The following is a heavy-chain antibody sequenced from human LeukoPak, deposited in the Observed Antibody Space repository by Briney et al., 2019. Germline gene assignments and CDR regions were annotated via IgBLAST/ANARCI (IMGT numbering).Heavy chain of an antibody. V-gene: IGHV1-8*03. J-gene: IGHJ4*02. D-gene: IGHD3-10*01. CDR3: ARRITMVRGVIIGGVFDY. Sequence: GASVKVSCKASGYTFTSYDINWVRQATGQGLEWMGWMNPNSGNTGYAQKFQGGVTITRNTSISTAYMELSSLRSEDTAVYYCARRITMVRGVIIGGVFDYWGQGTLVTVFS. CDR2: MNPNSGNT. CDR1: GYTFTSYD.